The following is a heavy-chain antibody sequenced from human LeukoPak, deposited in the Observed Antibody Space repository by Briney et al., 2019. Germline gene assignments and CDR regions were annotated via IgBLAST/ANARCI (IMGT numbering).Heavy chain of an antibody. D-gene: IGHD4-11*01. Sequence: GGSLRLSCAASGFTFSSYAMHWVRQAPGKGLEWVAVISYDGSNKYHADSVKGRFTISRDNSKNTLYLQMNSLRAEDTAVYYCARERMADSNYLVDYWGQGTLVTVSS. V-gene: IGHV3-30*04. J-gene: IGHJ4*02. CDR3: ARERMADSNYLVDY. CDR2: ISYDGSNK. CDR1: GFTFSSYA.